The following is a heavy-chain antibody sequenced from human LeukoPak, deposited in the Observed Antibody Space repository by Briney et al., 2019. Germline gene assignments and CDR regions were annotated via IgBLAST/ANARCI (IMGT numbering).Heavy chain of an antibody. J-gene: IGHJ4*02. D-gene: IGHD3-10*01. V-gene: IGHV1-18*01. CDR1: GYTFTSYG. CDR3: ARVWFGELLPPLVYFDY. Sequence: ASVKVSCKASGYTFTSYGISWVRQAPGQGLEWMGWISAYNGNTNYAQKLQGRVTMTTDTPTSTAYMELRSLRSDDTAVYYCARVWFGELLPPLVYFDYWGQGTLVTVSS. CDR2: ISAYNGNT.